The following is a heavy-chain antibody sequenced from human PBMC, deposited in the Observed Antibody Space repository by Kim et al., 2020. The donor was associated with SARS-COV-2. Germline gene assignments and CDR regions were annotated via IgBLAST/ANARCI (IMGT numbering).Heavy chain of an antibody. CDR3: AVDGAFSGAFDI. J-gene: IGHJ3*02. Sequence: RYSPSFQGQVTISADKSISTAYLQWSSLKASDTAMYYCAVDGAFSGAFDIWGQGTMVTVSS. V-gene: IGHV5-51*01. D-gene: IGHD4-17*01.